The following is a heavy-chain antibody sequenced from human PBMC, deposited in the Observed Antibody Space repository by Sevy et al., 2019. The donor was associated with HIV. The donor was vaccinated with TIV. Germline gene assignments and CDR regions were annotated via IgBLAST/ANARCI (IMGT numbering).Heavy chain of an antibody. Sequence: GGSLRLSCVGSGFAFRKFGMHWVRQAPGKGLEWLSAVSYDGRNTDYSDFLKGRFTISRDNFKNTLYLDINGLRVEVTDVYFCAKVGGGTSWAFNYLEYWGRGTLVIVSS. J-gene: IGHJ4*02. CDR1: GFAFRKFG. CDR3: AKVGGGTSWAFNYLEY. V-gene: IGHV3-30*18. CDR2: VSYDGRNT. D-gene: IGHD3-16*01.